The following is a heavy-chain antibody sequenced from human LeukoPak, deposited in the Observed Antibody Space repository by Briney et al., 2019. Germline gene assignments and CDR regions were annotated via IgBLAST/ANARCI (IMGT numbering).Heavy chain of an antibody. Sequence: GGSLRLSCAASGFTFSSYSMNWVRQAPGKGLEWVSSISSSSSYIYYADSVKGRFTTSRDNAKNSLYLQMNSLRAEDTAVYYCARDMTSGGPFDYWGQGTLVTVSS. CDR1: GFTFSSYS. V-gene: IGHV3-21*01. CDR2: ISSSSSYI. CDR3: ARDMTSGGPFDY. J-gene: IGHJ4*02. D-gene: IGHD2-15*01.